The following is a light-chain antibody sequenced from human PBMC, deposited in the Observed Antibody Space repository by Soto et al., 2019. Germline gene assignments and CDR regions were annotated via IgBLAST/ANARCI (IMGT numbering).Light chain of an antibody. J-gene: IGLJ3*02. V-gene: IGLV2-14*01. Sequence: QSALTQPASVSGSPGQSITISCTGTSSDVGSYNYVSWYQQHPGKAPKLMIYEVSNRPSGVSNRFSGSKSGNTASLTISGLQAEDEANYYCSSYRSGSTPWVFGGGTKLTVL. CDR2: EVS. CDR3: SSYRSGSTPWV. CDR1: SSDVGSYNY.